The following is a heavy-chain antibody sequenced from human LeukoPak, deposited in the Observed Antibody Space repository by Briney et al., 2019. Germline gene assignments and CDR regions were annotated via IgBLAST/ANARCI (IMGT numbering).Heavy chain of an antibody. CDR2: IYHSGST. J-gene: IGHJ4*02. V-gene: IGHV4-61*01. CDR1: GGSVSSDSYY. CDR3: ARDGGMLRGLIDS. Sequence: SETLSLTCTVSGGSVSSDSYYWSWIRQPPGKGLEWIGYIYHSGSTNYIPSLKGRVTISVDTSKNQFFLKLSFVTAADTAVYYCARDGGMLRGLIDSWGQGTLVTVSS. D-gene: IGHD3-10*01.